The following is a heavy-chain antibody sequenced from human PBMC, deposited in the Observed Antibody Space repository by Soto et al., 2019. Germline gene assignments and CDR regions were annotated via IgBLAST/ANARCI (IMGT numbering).Heavy chain of an antibody. CDR3: ARGSSGWTYYYYGMDV. CDR2: INHSGST. J-gene: IGHJ6*02. D-gene: IGHD6-19*01. CDR1: GGSFSGYY. Sequence: ETLSLTCTVSGGSFSGYYWSWIRQPPGKGLEWIGEINHSGSTNYNPSLKSRVTISVDTSKNQFSLKLSSVTAADTAVYYCARGSSGWTYYYYGMDVWGQGTTVTVS. V-gene: IGHV4-34*01.